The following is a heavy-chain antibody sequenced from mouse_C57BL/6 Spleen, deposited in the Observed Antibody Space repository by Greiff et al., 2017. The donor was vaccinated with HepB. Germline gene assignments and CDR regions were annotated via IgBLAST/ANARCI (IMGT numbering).Heavy chain of an antibody. V-gene: IGHV1-62-2*01. J-gene: IGHJ3*01. D-gene: IGHD2-2*01. CDR3: ARHGYGVAWFAY. CDR1: GYTFTEYT. CDR2: FYPGSGSI. Sequence: VKLMESGAELVKPGASVKLSCKASGYTFTEYTIHWVKQRSGQGLEWIGWFYPGSGSIKYNENFKDKATLTADKSSSTVYIELSRLTSEDSAVYFCARHGYGVAWFAYWGQGTLVTVSA.